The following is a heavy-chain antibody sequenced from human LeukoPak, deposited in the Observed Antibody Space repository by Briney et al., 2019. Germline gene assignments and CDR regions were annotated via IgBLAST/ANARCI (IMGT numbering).Heavy chain of an antibody. CDR3: ARDQYYDSSGYYY. D-gene: IGHD3-22*01. V-gene: IGHV3-48*03. CDR1: GFTFSSYE. J-gene: IGHJ4*02. CDR2: ISSSGSTI. Sequence: PGGSLRLSCAASGFTFSSYEMNWVRQAPGKGLEWVSYISSSGSTIYYADSVKGRFTISRDNAKNSLYLQMSSLRAEDTAVYYCARDQYYDSSGYYYWGQGTLVTVSS.